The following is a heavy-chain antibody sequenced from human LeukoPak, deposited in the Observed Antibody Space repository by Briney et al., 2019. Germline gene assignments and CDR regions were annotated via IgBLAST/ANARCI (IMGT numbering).Heavy chain of an antibody. J-gene: IGHJ6*03. CDR3: AREQYDFRSGYPYYYYYYYMDV. V-gene: IGHV3-21*01. CDR1: GFTFSSYS. CDR2: ISSSSSYI. D-gene: IGHD3-3*01. Sequence: PGGSLRLSCAASGFTFSSYSMNWVRQAPGKGLEWVSSISSSSSYIYYADSVKGRFTISRDNAKNSLYLQMNSLRAEDTAVYYCAREQYDFRSGYPYYYYYYYMDVWGKGTTVTVSS.